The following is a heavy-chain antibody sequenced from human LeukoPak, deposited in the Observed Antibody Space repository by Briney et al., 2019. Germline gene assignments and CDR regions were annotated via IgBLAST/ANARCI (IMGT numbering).Heavy chain of an antibody. CDR2: ISPDGNKE. CDR3: AKINIVDDF. D-gene: IGHD3-16*02. CDR1: GFTFSIFG. J-gene: IGHJ4*02. Sequence: GGSLRLSCAASGFTFSIFGIHWVRQAPGKGLEWVAAISPDGNKEYYTDSVKGRFTVSRDNFNNMIYLQINSLRGEDSAVYYCAKINIVDDFWGQGTLVTVSS. V-gene: IGHV3-30*18.